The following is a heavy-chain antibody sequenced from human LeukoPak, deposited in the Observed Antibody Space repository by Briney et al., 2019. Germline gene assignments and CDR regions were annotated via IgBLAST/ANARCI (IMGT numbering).Heavy chain of an antibody. D-gene: IGHD3-22*01. CDR1: GGSFSGYY. V-gene: IGHV4-34*01. J-gene: IGHJ4*02. CDR2: INHSGST. Sequence: SETLSLTCAVYGGSFSGYYWSWIRQPPGKGLEWIGEINHSGSTNYNPSLKSRVTMSVDTSKNQFSLKLSSVTAADTAVYYCARDAYDSSGYYSPYYFDYWGQGTLVTVSS. CDR3: ARDAYDSSGYYSPYYFDY.